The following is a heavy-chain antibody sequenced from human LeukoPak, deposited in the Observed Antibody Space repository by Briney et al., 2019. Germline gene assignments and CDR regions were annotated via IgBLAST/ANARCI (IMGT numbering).Heavy chain of an antibody. CDR2: ISGSGGST. CDR1: GFTFSSYA. D-gene: IGHD6-19*01. V-gene: IGHV3-23*01. J-gene: IGHJ4*02. Sequence: GGSLRLSCAASGFTFSSYAMSWVRQAPGKGLEWVSAISGSGGSTYYADSVKGRFTISRDNSKNTLYLQMNSLRAEDTAVYYCAKDQVHGYSSGWCENDYWGQGTLVTVSS. CDR3: AKDQVHGYSSGWCENDY.